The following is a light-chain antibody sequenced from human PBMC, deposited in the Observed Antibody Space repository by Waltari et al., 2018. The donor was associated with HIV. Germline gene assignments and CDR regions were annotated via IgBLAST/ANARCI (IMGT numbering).Light chain of an antibody. CDR2: AAS. J-gene: IGKJ1*01. Sequence: DIQMTQSPSSLSASVGDRVTITCRSSQSIRSNLNWYQQKPGKAPKLLIYAASSLQSGVPSRFSGSGSGTDFTLTISSLQAEDFVTYHCEQSYNSPRTFGQGTKVEIK. CDR1: QSIRSN. V-gene: IGKV1-39*01. CDR3: EQSYNSPRT.